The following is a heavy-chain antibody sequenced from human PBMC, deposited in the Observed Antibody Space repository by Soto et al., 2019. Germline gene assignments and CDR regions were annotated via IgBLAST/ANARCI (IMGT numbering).Heavy chain of an antibody. D-gene: IGHD6-19*01. CDR2: IYWNDDE. Sequence: QITLRESGPTLVKPTQTLTLTCTFSGFSLSNIGVAVGWICQPPGKALEWLTIIYWNDDERYNPSLKNRLTITKDTSRNQVVLTMTNMDPVDTATYFCAHMSGGINWFDPWGQGTLVTVSP. J-gene: IGHJ5*02. V-gene: IGHV2-5*01. CDR1: GFSLSNIGVA. CDR3: AHMSGGINWFDP.